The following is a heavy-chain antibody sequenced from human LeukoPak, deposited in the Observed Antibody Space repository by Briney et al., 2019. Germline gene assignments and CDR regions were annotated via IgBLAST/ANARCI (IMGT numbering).Heavy chain of an antibody. V-gene: IGHV1-18*01. D-gene: IGHD1-26*01. Sequence: ASVKVSCKASGYTFENYGITWVRQAPGQGLEWMGWISGYNGNTDYAEKLQGRVTMTTDTSTSTACMELRSLGSDDTAVYYCARTTAGATEGAFDIWGQGTMVTVSS. J-gene: IGHJ3*02. CDR1: GYTFENYG. CDR2: ISGYNGNT. CDR3: ARTTAGATEGAFDI.